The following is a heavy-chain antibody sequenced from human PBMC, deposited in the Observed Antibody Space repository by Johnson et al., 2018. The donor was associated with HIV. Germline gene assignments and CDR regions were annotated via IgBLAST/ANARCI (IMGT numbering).Heavy chain of an antibody. CDR1: GFTFDDYA. D-gene: IGHD6-19*01. Sequence: VESGGGVVQPGRSLRLSCAASGFTFDDYAMHWVRQAPGKGLEWVSGISWNCDNIAYADSVRGRFTIARDNAKNSLHLQMNSLRAEDTAFYYCAKARVRYSSDVDALDIWGQGTMVTVSS. V-gene: IGHV3-9*01. J-gene: IGHJ3*02. CDR3: AKARVRYSSDVDALDI. CDR2: ISWNCDNI.